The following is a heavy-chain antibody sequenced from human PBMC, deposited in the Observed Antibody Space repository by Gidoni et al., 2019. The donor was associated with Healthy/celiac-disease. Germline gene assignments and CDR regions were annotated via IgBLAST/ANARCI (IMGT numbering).Heavy chain of an antibody. Sequence: QVQLVESGGGVVQPGWSLRLSCSAPGFTFSSYGMHWVRQAPGKGLEWVVVISYDGSNKYYADSVKGRFTISRDNSKNTLYLQMNSLRAEDTAVYYCAKPAYYDFWSGLPFDYWGQGTLVTVSS. J-gene: IGHJ4*02. V-gene: IGHV3-30*18. D-gene: IGHD3-3*01. CDR3: AKPAYYDFWSGLPFDY. CDR1: GFTFSSYG. CDR2: ISYDGSNK.